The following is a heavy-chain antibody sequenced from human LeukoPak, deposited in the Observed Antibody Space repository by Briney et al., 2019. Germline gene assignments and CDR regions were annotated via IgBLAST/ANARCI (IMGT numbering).Heavy chain of an antibody. CDR1: GYTFTGYY. J-gene: IGHJ3*02. CDR2: INPNSGGT. Sequence: ASVKVSCKASGYTFTGYYMHWVRQAPGQGLEWMGRINPNSGGTNYAQKFQGRVTMTRNTSISTAYMELSRLRSDDTAVYYCARGVVVTLVWFGAFDIWGQGTMVTVSS. V-gene: IGHV1-2*06. D-gene: IGHD4-23*01. CDR3: ARGVVVTLVWFGAFDI.